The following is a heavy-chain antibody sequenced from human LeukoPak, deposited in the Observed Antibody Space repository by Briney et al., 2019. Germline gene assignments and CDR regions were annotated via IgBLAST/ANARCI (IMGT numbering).Heavy chain of an antibody. CDR2: ISGSGGST. Sequence: GASLRLSCAASGFTFSSYAMSWVRQAPGKGLEWVSAISGSGGSTYYADSVKGRFTISRDNPKNTLYLQMNSLRAEDTAVYYCAKSSRRYSSSPYGMDVWGQGTTVTVSS. CDR3: AKSSRRYSSSPYGMDV. CDR1: GFTFSSYA. V-gene: IGHV3-23*01. D-gene: IGHD6-6*01. J-gene: IGHJ6*02.